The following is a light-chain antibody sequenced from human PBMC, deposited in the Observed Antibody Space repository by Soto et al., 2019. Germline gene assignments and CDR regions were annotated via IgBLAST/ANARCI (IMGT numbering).Light chain of an antibody. Sequence: DIQMTQSPSTLSASVGDRVTITCRASQSINTWLAWYQQRPGRAPKLLIYDASSLQSGVPSRFSGSGSATEFTLTISSLQPDVSAIYYCQQYNTYWTFGQGTKVEIK. V-gene: IGKV1-5*01. J-gene: IGKJ1*01. CDR3: QQYNTYWT. CDR2: DAS. CDR1: QSINTW.